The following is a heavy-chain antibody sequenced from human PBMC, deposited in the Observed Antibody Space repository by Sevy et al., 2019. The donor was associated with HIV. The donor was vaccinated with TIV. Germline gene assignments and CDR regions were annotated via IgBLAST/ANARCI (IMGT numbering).Heavy chain of an antibody. CDR2: FCPGDSDI. CDR3: TRQGPSDGMDV. Sequence: GESLKISCKISGYSFTSYCIGWVRQMTGKGLEWMGIFCPGDSDISYSPSFQGQVIISADKSISTVYLQWRSLKASDTAMYYCTRQGPSDGMDVWGRGTTVTVSS. V-gene: IGHV5-51*01. J-gene: IGHJ6*02. CDR1: GYSFTSYC.